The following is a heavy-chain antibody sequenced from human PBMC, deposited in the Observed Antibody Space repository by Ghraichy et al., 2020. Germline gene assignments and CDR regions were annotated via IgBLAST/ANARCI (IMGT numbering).Heavy chain of an antibody. CDR3: ASSSYGANSHFDY. V-gene: IGHV3-7*03. D-gene: IGHD4-23*01. CDR2: IKQDGSEK. Sequence: GDLRLYCAASGFTFSSYWMSWVRQAPGKGLEWVANIKQDGSEKYYVDSVKGRFTLSRDNAKSSLYLQMNSLRAEDTAVYYCASSSYGANSHFDYWGQGTLVTVSS. CDR1: GFTFSSYW. J-gene: IGHJ4*02.